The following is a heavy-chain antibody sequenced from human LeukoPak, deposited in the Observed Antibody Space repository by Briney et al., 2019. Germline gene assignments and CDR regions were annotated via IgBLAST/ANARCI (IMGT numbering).Heavy chain of an antibody. D-gene: IGHD6-6*01. Sequence: GGSLRLSCAAPGFTFSSYGMHWVRQAPGKGLEWVAFIRYDGSNKYYADSVKGRFTISRDNSKNTLYLQMNSLRAEDTALYYCAKDISQYSTGFDPWGQGTLVTVSS. CDR3: AKDISQYSTGFDP. CDR2: IRYDGSNK. V-gene: IGHV3-30*02. J-gene: IGHJ5*02. CDR1: GFTFSSYG.